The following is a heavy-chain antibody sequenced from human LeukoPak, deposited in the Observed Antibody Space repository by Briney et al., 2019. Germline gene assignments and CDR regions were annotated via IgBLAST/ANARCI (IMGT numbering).Heavy chain of an antibody. V-gene: IGHV3-21*01. CDR3: AREVTSAAAGSYYYYYMDV. J-gene: IGHJ6*03. Sequence: GGSLRLSCAASGFTFSSYTMNWVRQAPGKGLEWVSSISISSSSIYYADSVKGRFTISRDNAKNSLYLQMNSLRAEDTAVYYCAREVTSAAAGSYYYYYMDVWGKGTTVTVSS. D-gene: IGHD6-13*01. CDR1: GFTFSSYT. CDR2: ISISSSSI.